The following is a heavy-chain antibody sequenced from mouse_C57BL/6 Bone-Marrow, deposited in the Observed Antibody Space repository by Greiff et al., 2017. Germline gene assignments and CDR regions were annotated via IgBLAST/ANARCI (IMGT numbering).Heavy chain of an antibody. CDR2: IYPGNSDT. CDR3: TCYDYDVWALFAY. Sequence: VQLQQSGTVLARPGASVKMSCKPSGYTFTSYWMHWVKQRPGQGLEWIGAIYPGNSDTSYNQKFKGKAKLTAVTSASTAYMELSSLTNEDSAVYYCTCYDYDVWALFAYWGQGTLVTVSA. D-gene: IGHD2-4*01. CDR1: GYTFTSYW. V-gene: IGHV1-5*01. J-gene: IGHJ3*01.